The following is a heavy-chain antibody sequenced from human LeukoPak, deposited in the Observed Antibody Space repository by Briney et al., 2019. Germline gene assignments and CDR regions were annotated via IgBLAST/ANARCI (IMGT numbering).Heavy chain of an antibody. V-gene: IGHV4-59*02. CDR1: GGSVTGYY. CDR2: IHHSGST. D-gene: IGHD6-13*01. J-gene: IGHJ6*02. CDR3: ARDQGSSLGMDV. Sequence: SDTLSLTCTVSGGSVTGYYWSWIRQPPGKGLEWIGYIHHSGSTKNNPSLESRVTMSVDTSNNQLSLRLSSVTAADTAVYYCARDQGSSLGMDVWGQGTTVTVSS.